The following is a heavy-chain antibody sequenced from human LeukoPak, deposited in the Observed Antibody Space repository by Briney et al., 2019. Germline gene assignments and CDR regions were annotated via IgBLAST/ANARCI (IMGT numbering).Heavy chain of an antibody. CDR3: ARGQGSYGDY. CDR2: IYHSGST. J-gene: IGHJ4*02. V-gene: IGHV4-4*02. Sequence: GSLRLSCAASGFTFRSYAVHWVRQPPGKGLEWIGEIYHSGSTNYNPSLRSRVTISVDRSKNQFALKLTSVTAADTAVYYCARGQGSYGDYWGQGTLVIVSS. D-gene: IGHD5-18*01. CDR1: GFTFRSYA.